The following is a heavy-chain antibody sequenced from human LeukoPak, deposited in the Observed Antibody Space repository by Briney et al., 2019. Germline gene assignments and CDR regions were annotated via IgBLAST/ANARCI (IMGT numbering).Heavy chain of an antibody. CDR2: INRDGSTR. D-gene: IGHD2-21*02. CDR3: ARLFGDVTVYDL. V-gene: IGHV3-7*01. J-gene: IGHJ4*02. CDR1: GFTFGSHW. Sequence: PGESLRLSXGGSGFTFGSHWMSWVRQAPGKGLEWVATINRDGSTRHYVDSVKGRFTVSRDNAINSLFLQMDSLRVEDTAVYYCARLFGDVTVYDLWGQGTLLTVSS.